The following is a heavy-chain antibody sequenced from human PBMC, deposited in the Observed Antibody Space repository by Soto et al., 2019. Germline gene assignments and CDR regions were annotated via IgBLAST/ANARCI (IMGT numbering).Heavy chain of an antibody. D-gene: IGHD2-2*01. CDR3: ARGWASSDY. J-gene: IGHJ4*02. CDR2: IKEDGSEK. V-gene: IGHV3-7*01. Sequence: GGSLRLSCAASGFTFSSYWMTWVRQAPGKGLEWVANIKEDGSEKYYLDSVKGRFTIFRDNAKNSLYLQMNSLRVDDTAVYYCARGWASSDYWGQGTLVTVSS. CDR1: GFTFSSYW.